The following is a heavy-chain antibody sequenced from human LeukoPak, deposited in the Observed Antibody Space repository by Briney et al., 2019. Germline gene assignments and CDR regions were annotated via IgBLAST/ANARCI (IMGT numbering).Heavy chain of an antibody. Sequence: SVTLSLTCGVYGGSLSDYSWSWIRQPPGKGLEFIGEITQSVNTNYNPSLKSRVTISVDMSKNQVSLRLCSVTAADTAVYYCARQGGSYYAIDDWGQGTLVTVSS. J-gene: IGHJ4*02. CDR1: GGSLSDYS. CDR3: ARQGGSYYAIDD. V-gene: IGHV4-34*01. D-gene: IGHD1-26*01. CDR2: ITQSVNT.